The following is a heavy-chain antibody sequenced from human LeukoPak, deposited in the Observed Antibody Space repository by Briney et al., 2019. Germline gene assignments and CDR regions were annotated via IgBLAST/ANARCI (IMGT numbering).Heavy chain of an antibody. J-gene: IGHJ4*02. CDR1: GFTFSSHW. CDR3: AKYFYDGNGTHYFDY. CDR2: IKPDGSEK. V-gene: IGHV3-7*01. D-gene: IGHD3-22*01. Sequence: GESLRLSCAASGFTFSSHWMSWVRQAPGKGLEWVGNIKPDGSEKYYVDSLKGRFIISRDNAKNSLYLQMNSLRAEDVAVYYCAKYFYDGNGTHYFDYWGQGTPVTVSS.